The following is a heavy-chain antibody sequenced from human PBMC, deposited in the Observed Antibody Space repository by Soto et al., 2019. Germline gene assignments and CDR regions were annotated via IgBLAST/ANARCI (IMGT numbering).Heavy chain of an antibody. V-gene: IGHV1-18*01. CDR2: ISAYNGNT. CDR1: GYTFTSYG. D-gene: IGHD3-22*01. J-gene: IGHJ3*02. CDR3: AREAPGDYYDSSGSSDAFDI. Sequence: ASVTVSCKASGYTFTSYGISWVRQAPGQGLEWMGWISAYNGNTNYAQKLQGRVTMTTDTSTSTAYMELRSLRSDDTAVYYCAREAPGDYYDSSGSSDAFDIWGQGTMVTVSS.